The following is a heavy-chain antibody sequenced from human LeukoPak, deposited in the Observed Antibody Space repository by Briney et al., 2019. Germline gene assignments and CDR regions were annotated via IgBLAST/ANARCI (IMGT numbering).Heavy chain of an antibody. V-gene: IGHV3-23*01. J-gene: IGHJ4*02. Sequence: SGGSLRLSCAASGFTFSSYAMSWVRQAPGKGLEWVSAISGSGGSTYYADSVKGRFTISRDNSKNTLYLQMNSLRAEDTAVYYCAKAVGTGELRYFDWLLDYWGQGTLVTVSS. D-gene: IGHD3-9*01. CDR2: ISGSGGST. CDR1: GFTFSSYA. CDR3: AKAVGTGELRYFDWLLDY.